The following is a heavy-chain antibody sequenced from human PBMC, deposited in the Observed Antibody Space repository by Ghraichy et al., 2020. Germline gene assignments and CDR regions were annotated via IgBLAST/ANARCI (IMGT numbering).Heavy chain of an antibody. V-gene: IGHV3-15*01. CDR1: GFNFIDAW. J-gene: IGHJ4*02. Sequence: RGSLRLSCAASGFNFIDAWMFWVRQVRGRGLEWVGRIKSNPDGGSTDYSAAVQGRFSISRDDSKNMLYLQMNGLRTDDTATYYCTTDPKHWEASKGDGFHYGGQGALVAVSS. D-gene: IGHD1-26*01. CDR3: TTDPKHWEASKGDGFHY. CDR2: IKSNPDGGST.